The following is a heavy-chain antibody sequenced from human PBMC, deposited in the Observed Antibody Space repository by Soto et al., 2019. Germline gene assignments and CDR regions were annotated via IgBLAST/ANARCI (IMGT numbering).Heavy chain of an antibody. CDR3: VRNYYDSSGDYGISDY. Sequence: GGSLRLSCSASGFTFSSYAMDWVRQAPGKGLEYVSAVRSDGSSTYYADSVKGRFTISRDNSKNTLYLQMSSLRAEDTAVYYCVRNYYDSSGDYGISDYWGQGTLVTVSS. CDR1: GFTFSSYA. V-gene: IGHV3-64D*06. D-gene: IGHD3-22*01. CDR2: VRSDGSST. J-gene: IGHJ4*02.